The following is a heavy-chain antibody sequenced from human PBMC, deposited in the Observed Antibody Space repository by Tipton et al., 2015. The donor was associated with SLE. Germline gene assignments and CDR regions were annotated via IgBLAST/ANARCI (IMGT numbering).Heavy chain of an antibody. J-gene: IGHJ5*02. V-gene: IGHV4-39*07. Sequence: TLSLTCTVSGGSINTNNYYWGWVRQPPGKGLEWIGSVFYSGTTYYKPSLRSRVTISIDTSKNQFSLKLSSVNAADSAVHYCARVVKGSSWYWFDPWGQGTLVTVSS. CDR1: GGSINTNNYY. D-gene: IGHD6-13*01. CDR2: VFYSGTT. CDR3: ARVVKGSSWYWFDP.